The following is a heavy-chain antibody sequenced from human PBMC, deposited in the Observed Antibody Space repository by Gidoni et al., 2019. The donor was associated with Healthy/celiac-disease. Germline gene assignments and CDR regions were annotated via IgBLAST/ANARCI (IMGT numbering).Heavy chain of an antibody. CDR2: VWYDGSNK. J-gene: IGHJ4*02. D-gene: IGHD3-22*01. V-gene: IGHV3-33*01. CDR3: ARERFHHDSSGSFDY. CDR1: GFSFSSYG. Sequence: QVQLVESGGGVVQPGRSLRLSCAASGFSFSSYGMHWVRQAPGKGLEWVAVVWYDGSNKYYAESVEGRFTISRDNSKNTLYLQMISLRAEDTAVYYCARERFHHDSSGSFDYWGQGTLVTVSS.